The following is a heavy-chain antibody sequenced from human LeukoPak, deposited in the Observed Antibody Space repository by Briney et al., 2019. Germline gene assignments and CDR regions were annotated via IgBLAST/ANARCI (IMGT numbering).Heavy chain of an antibody. Sequence: ASVKVSCKASGYTFTSYYMHWVRQAPGQGLEWMGIINPSGGSTSYAQKFQGRVTMTRDTSTSTVYMELSSLRSEDTAVYYCARDPYGSGSYYNNWFDPWGQGTLVTVSS. V-gene: IGHV1-46*01. CDR1: GYTFTSYY. J-gene: IGHJ5*02. CDR2: INPSGGST. D-gene: IGHD3-10*01. CDR3: ARDPYGSGSYYNNWFDP.